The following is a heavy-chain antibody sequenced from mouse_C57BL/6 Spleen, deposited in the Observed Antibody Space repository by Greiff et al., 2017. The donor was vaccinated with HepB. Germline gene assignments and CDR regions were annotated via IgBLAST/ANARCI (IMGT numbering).Heavy chain of an antibody. V-gene: IGHV5-4*03. CDR1: GFTFSSYA. Sequence: EVKLQESGGGLVKPGGSLKLSCAASGFTFSSYAMSWVRQTPEKRLEWVATISDGGSYTYYPDNVKGRFTISRDNAKNNLYLQMSHLKSEDTAMYYCARGYSNYEGGYYYAMDYWGQGTSVTVSS. D-gene: IGHD2-5*01. CDR3: ARGYSNYEGGYYYAMDY. CDR2: ISDGGSYT. J-gene: IGHJ4*01.